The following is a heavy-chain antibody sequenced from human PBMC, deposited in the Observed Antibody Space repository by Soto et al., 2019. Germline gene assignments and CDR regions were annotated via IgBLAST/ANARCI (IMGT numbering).Heavy chain of an antibody. CDR2: IYHSGST. Sequence: LSLTCAVSGGSISSGGYSWSWIRQPPGKGLEWIGYIYHSGSTYYNPSLKSRVTISVDRPKNQFSLKLTSVTAADTAVYYCAKNWNWGSLVHWGQGTLVTVSS. CDR3: AKNWNWGSLVH. J-gene: IGHJ4*02. CDR1: GGSISSGGYS. D-gene: IGHD7-27*01. V-gene: IGHV4-30-2*01.